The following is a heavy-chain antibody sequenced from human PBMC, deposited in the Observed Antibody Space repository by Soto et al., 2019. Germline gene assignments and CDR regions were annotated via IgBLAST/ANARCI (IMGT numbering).Heavy chain of an antibody. CDR1: GFIFSNYP. CDR3: ARRDNSGWYSLDY. Sequence: EVQLLESGGGLVQPGGSLRLSCAVSGFIFSNYPMSWVRQAPGKGLAWVSSVSPSGSNTYYADSVKGRFTMSRDNSENRLHLQMNSLRAEDTAVYFCARRDNSGWYSLDYWGQGTPVTVSS. J-gene: IGHJ4*02. D-gene: IGHD6-19*01. CDR2: VSPSGSNT. V-gene: IGHV3-23*01.